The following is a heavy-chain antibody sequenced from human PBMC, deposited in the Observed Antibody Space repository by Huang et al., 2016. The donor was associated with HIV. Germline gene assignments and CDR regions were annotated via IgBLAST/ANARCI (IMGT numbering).Heavy chain of an antibody. V-gene: IGHV3-9*01. CDR3: AHLPEPSSPWTDY. Sequence: EVHLVESGGGLVQPGRSLRLSCGASGFTFDAFSMHWVRQRSGKGLEYVSGITGDSDRVCYAASVKGRFTISRDNAKNSLYLQMNSLRVEDTVLYYCAHLPEPSSPWTDYWGQGTLVTVSS. CDR2: ITGDSDRV. J-gene: IGHJ4*02. D-gene: IGHD1-1*01. CDR1: GFTFDAFS.